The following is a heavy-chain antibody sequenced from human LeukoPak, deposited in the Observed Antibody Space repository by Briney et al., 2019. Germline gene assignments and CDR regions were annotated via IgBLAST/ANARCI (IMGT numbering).Heavy chain of an antibody. J-gene: IGHJ3*02. CDR1: AADFTRWW. Sequence: GESLQISCQFSAADFTRWWVAWVRQLPGKGLEFMAIIYPGDSDTNYSPSFQGHVTISTDNSINTAYLQWSSLKASDTAMYYCARRDHFSDSSGRYLAFDIWGQGTMVTVSS. CDR3: ARRDHFSDSSGRYLAFDI. D-gene: IGHD3-22*01. CDR2: IYPGDSDT. V-gene: IGHV5-51*01.